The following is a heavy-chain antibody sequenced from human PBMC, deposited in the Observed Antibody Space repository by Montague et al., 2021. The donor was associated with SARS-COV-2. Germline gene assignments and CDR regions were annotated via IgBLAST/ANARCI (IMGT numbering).Heavy chain of an antibody. CDR1: GGSVRSSNDW. Sequence: SETLSLACTVSGGSVRSSNDWWGWIRQPPGKGLEWIANFYYSGNTYYNPSLKSRVTISVDTSNNQFSLKLSSVTAADTAVYYCARGPKMYGELADYWGQGTLVTVSS. CDR3: ARGPKMYGELADY. V-gene: IGHV4-39*01. J-gene: IGHJ4*02. D-gene: IGHD4-17*01. CDR2: FYYSGNT.